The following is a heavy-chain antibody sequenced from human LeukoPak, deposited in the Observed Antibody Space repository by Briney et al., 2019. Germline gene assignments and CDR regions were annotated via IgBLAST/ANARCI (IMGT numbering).Heavy chain of an antibody. Sequence: GGSLRLSCAASGFTFSSYSMNWVRQAPGKGLEWVSSISSSSSYIYYADSVKGRFTISRDNAKNSLYLQMNSLRAEDTAVYYCAKPRRIVGATDNYFDYWGQGTLVTVSS. CDR1: GFTFSSYS. J-gene: IGHJ4*02. V-gene: IGHV3-21*04. CDR2: ISSSSSYI. D-gene: IGHD1-26*01. CDR3: AKPRRIVGATDNYFDY.